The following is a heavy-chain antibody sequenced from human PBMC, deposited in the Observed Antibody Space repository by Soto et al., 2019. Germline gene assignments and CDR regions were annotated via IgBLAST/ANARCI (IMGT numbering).Heavy chain of an antibody. Sequence: EVQLVESGGGLVQPGGSLRLSCAASGFTFSSYWMSWVRQAPGKGLEWVANIKQDGSEKYYVDSVKGRFTISRDNAKNSLYLQMNSLRAEDTTVYYCAREMVRGVANFDYWGQGTLVTVSS. CDR2: IKQDGSEK. V-gene: IGHV3-7*03. CDR1: GFTFSSYW. J-gene: IGHJ4*02. CDR3: AREMVRGVANFDY. D-gene: IGHD3-10*01.